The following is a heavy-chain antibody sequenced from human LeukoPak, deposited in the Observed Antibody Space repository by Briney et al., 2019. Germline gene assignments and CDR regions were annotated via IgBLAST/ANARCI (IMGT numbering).Heavy chain of an antibody. CDR3: ARLLGSDSKVDY. Sequence: SETLSLTCTVSGGSISSTSFHWGWIRQPPGKGLEWIGSIYYSGSTYYNPSLKSRVTISVDTSKNQFSLKLSSATAADTAVYYCARLLGSDSKVDYWGQGTLVTVSS. CDR1: GGSISSTSFH. CDR2: IYYSGST. D-gene: IGHD4-11*01. V-gene: IGHV4-39*01. J-gene: IGHJ4*02.